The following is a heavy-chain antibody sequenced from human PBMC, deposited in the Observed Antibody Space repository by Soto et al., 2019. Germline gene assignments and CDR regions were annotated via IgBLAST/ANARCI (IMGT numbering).Heavy chain of an antibody. V-gene: IGHV1-18*01. CDR2: ISGFNGQT. CDR3: ARVDPRGVAVVRDY. Sequence: ASVKVSCKASGNTFASHGFSWVRQAPGQGLEWMGWISGFNGQTNYALKFQGRVTLTTDTSTSTAYMELRSLRSDDTAVSFCARVDPRGVAVVRDYWGQGTLVTVSS. CDR1: GNTFASHG. D-gene: IGHD3-10*01. J-gene: IGHJ4*02.